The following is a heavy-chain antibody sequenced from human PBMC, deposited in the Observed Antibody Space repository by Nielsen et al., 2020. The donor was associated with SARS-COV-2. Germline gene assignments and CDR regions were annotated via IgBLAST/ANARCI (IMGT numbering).Heavy chain of an antibody. V-gene: IGHV1-2*06. J-gene: IGHJ4*02. CDR2: INPNSGGT. CDR1: EYSFSDYY. CDR3: AREGRNCSTTSCPLHYFDY. Sequence: ASVKVSCKASEYSFSDYYVHWVRQAPGQGLEWMGRINPNSGGTDYAQKFQGRVTMTRDTSISIIYMELSRLRSDDTAVYYCAREGRNCSTTSCPLHYFDYWGQGTLVTVSS. D-gene: IGHD2-2*01.